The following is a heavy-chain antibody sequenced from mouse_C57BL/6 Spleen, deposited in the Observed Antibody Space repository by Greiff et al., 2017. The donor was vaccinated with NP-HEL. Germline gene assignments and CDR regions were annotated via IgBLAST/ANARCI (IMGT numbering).Heavy chain of an antibody. V-gene: IGHV1-50*01. J-gene: IGHJ4*01. D-gene: IGHD2-2*01. Sequence: QVQLQQPGAELVKPGASVKLSCKASGYTFTSYWMQWVKQRPGQGLEWIGEIDPSDSYTNYNQKFKGKATLTVDTSSSTAYMQLSSLTSEDSAVYYCVLYGYDDYAMDYWGQGTSVTVSS. CDR2: IDPSDSYT. CDR3: VLYGYDDYAMDY. CDR1: GYTFTSYW.